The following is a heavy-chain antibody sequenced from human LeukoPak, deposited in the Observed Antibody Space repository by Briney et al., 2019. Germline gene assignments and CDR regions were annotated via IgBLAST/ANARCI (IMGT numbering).Heavy chain of an antibody. J-gene: IGHJ4*02. CDR3: ARGDGWLLSHFDY. CDR2: INPNSGGT. Sequence: ASVKVSCKASGYTFTGYYMHLVRQAPGQGLEWMGWINPNSGGTNYAQKFQGRVTMTRDTSISTAYMELSRLRSDDTAVYYCARGDGWLLSHFDYWGQGTLVTVSS. D-gene: IGHD3-22*01. CDR1: GYTFTGYY. V-gene: IGHV1-2*02.